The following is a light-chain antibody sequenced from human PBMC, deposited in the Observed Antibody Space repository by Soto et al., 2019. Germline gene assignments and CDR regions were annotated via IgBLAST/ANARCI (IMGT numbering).Light chain of an antibody. V-gene: IGKV3-11*01. CDR1: PSVSSY. CDR2: DVS. CDR3: QQRSNWPLFT. J-gene: IGKJ3*01. Sequence: EIVLTQSPATLSLSPGERATLSCRASPSVSSYLAWYQQKPGQPPRLLIYDVSNRATGIPARFSGSGSGTDLTLTISSLEPEDFAVYYCQQRSNWPLFTFGPGTKVDIK.